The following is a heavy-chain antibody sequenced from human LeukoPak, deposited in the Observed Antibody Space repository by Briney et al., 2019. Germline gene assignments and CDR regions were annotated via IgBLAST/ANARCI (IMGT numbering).Heavy chain of an antibody. D-gene: IGHD6-19*01. CDR3: ARHAVEQWLVLTVPYYFDY. CDR1: GGSISSSSYY. CDR2: IYYSGST. J-gene: IGHJ4*02. V-gene: IGHV4-39*01. Sequence: SETLSLTCTVSGGSISSSSYYWGWLRQPPGKGLEWIGSIYYSGSTYYNPSLKSRVTISVDTSKNQFSLKLSSVTAADTAVYYCARHAVEQWLVLTVPYYFDYWGQGTLVTVSS.